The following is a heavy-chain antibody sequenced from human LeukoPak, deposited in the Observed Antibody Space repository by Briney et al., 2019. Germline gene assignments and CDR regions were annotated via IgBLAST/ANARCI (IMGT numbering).Heavy chain of an antibody. J-gene: IGHJ4*02. CDR2: IIPIFGTA. CDR3: ARGDYGGNSNLFDY. Sequence: SVKVSCKASGGTFSSYAISWVRQAPGQGLEWMGGIIPIFGTASYAQKFQGRVTITADKSTSTAYMELSSLRSEDTAVYYCARGDYGGNSNLFDYWGQGTLVTVSS. CDR1: GGTFSSYA. V-gene: IGHV1-69*06. D-gene: IGHD4-23*01.